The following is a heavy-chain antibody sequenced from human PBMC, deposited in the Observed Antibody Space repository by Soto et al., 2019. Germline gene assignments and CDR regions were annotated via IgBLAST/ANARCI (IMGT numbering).Heavy chain of an antibody. CDR2: IWLDGSNQ. Sequence: LRLSCRASGFTFRKYGMHWVRQAPGKGLEWVAIIWLDGSNQYYADSVKGRFTISRDNSRNTVDLQMNSLRVEDTAVYYCAALTHANLLGGLDPWGQGTLVTVSS. D-gene: IGHD1-26*01. V-gene: IGHV3-33*01. CDR1: GFTFRKYG. J-gene: IGHJ5*02. CDR3: AALTHANLLGGLDP.